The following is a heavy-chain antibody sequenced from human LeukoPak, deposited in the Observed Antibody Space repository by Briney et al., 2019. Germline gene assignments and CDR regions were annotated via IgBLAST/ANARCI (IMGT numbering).Heavy chain of an antibody. CDR3: ARADRLHGGPYLIGP. D-gene: IGHD2-21*01. V-gene: IGHV1-2*02. J-gene: IGHJ5*02. Sequence: SVKVSFKTSGYSFTDYYMHWVRQAPGQGLEWMGWTNPNSGGTSSAQKFQGRVTMTRDTSITTVYMEVSWLTSDDTAIYYCARADRLHGGPYLIGPWGQGTLVTVSS. CDR1: GYSFTDYY. CDR2: TNPNSGGT.